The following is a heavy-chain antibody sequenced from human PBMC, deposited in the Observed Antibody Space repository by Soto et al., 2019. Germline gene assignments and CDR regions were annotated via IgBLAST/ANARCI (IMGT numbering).Heavy chain of an antibody. CDR3: ARLVGGYDYWLYDGLDI. CDR1: GFTFSSYW. CDR2: INSDGSST. D-gene: IGHD3-3*01. Sequence: GGSLRLSCAASGFTFSSYWMHWVRQAPGKGLEWVSRINSDGSSTSYEDSVNGRSTSSRDYTKKSLFLQMNSLSAEDTAEYYGARLVGGYDYWLYDGLDIWGQGTMVTVSS. J-gene: IGHJ3*02. V-gene: IGHV3-74*01.